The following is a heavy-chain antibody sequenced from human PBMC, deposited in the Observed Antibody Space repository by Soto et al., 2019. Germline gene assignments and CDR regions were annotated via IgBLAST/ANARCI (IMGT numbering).Heavy chain of an antibody. CDR1: GFSLCSTRMA. Sequence: QITLKESGPTLVKPTQTLTLTCTFSGFSLCSTRMAVGWSRQPPGKALEWLALIYWDDDKRYSPFRKSRLTITKDTSKNQVVLTMSNMDPVDTARYYCAHIVVAGLGYYFDYWGQGTLVTVSS. CDR2: IYWDDDK. CDR3: AHIVVAGLGYYFDY. D-gene: IGHD6-19*01. V-gene: IGHV2-5*02. J-gene: IGHJ4*02.